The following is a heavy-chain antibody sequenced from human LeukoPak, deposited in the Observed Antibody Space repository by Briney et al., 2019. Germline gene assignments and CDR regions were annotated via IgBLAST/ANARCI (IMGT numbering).Heavy chain of an antibody. Sequence: GGSLRLSCAASGFTFSSYSMNWVRQAPGKGLEWVSSISSSSSYIYYADPVKGRFTISRDNAKNSLYLQMNSLRAEDTAVYYCARYRYDYVWGSYPFDYWGQGTLVTVSS. J-gene: IGHJ4*02. V-gene: IGHV3-21*01. CDR1: GFTFSSYS. D-gene: IGHD3-16*02. CDR2: ISSSSSYI. CDR3: ARYRYDYVWGSYPFDY.